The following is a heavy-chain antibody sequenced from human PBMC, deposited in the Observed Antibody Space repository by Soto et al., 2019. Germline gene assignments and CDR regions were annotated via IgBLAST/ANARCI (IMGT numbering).Heavy chain of an antibody. CDR2: ISGSGGST. V-gene: IGHV3-23*01. CDR1: GFTFSDYA. D-gene: IGHD6-13*01. J-gene: IGHJ6*02. Sequence: EVQLLESGGGLVQPGGSLRLSCAASGFTFSDYAMNWVRQAPGKGLEWVSAISGSGGSTYYADSVKGRFTISRDNSKNTLYLQMNSLRAEDTAVYYCAKLLRGSSYLGGMDVWGQGTTVTVSS. CDR3: AKLLRGSSYLGGMDV.